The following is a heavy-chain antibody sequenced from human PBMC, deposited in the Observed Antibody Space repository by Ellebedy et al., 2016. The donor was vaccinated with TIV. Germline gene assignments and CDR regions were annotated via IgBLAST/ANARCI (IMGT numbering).Heavy chain of an antibody. V-gene: IGHV1-46*01. J-gene: IGHJ3*02. CDR3: ARDPLSTVTMEELDAFDI. D-gene: IGHD4-17*01. Sequence: ASVKVSCKASGYTFTSYYMHWVRQAPGQGLEWMGIINPSGGSTSYAQKFQGRVTMTRDTSKSTVYMELSSLRSEDTAVYYCARDPLSTVTMEELDAFDIWGQGTMVTVSS. CDR1: GYTFTSYY. CDR2: INPSGGST.